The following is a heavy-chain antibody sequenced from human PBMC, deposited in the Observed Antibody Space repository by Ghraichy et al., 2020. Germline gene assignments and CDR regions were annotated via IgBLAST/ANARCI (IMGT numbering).Heavy chain of an antibody. Sequence: GGSLRLSCAASGFTFDDYAMHWVRQAPGKGLEWVSGISWNSGSIGYADSVKGRFTISRDNAKNSLYLQMNSLRAEDTALYYCAKEGSGWYMGTFDYWGQGTLVTVSS. CDR2: ISWNSGSI. CDR3: AKEGSGWYMGTFDY. J-gene: IGHJ4*02. D-gene: IGHD6-19*01. V-gene: IGHV3-9*01. CDR1: GFTFDDYA.